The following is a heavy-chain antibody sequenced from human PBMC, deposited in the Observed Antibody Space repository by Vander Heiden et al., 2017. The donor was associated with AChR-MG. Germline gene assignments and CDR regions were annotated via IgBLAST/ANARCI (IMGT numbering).Heavy chain of an antibody. Sequence: EVQLLESGGGLVQPGGSLRLSCAASGFTFSSYAMSWVRQAAGKGLEWVSAISGSGGSTYYADSVKGRFTISRDNSKNTLYLQMNSLRAEDTAVYYCAKDLTGYYDSSGYLDYWGQGTLVTVSS. D-gene: IGHD3-22*01. J-gene: IGHJ4*02. CDR2: ISGSGGST. V-gene: IGHV3-23*01. CDR3: AKDLTGYYDSSGYLDY. CDR1: GFTFSSYA.